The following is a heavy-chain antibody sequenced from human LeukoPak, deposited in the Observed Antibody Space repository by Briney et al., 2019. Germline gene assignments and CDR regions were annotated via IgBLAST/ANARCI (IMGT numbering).Heavy chain of an antibody. CDR3: ARHISSWYRFFDY. Sequence: PSETLSLTCTVSGGSISNYYWSWIRQFPGKGLEWIGYIYYSGSTNYNPSLKSRVTISVDTSKNQFSLKLSSVTAADTAAYYCARHISSWYRFFDYWGQGTLVTVSS. CDR2: IYYSGST. V-gene: IGHV4-59*08. J-gene: IGHJ4*02. D-gene: IGHD6-13*01. CDR1: GGSISNYY.